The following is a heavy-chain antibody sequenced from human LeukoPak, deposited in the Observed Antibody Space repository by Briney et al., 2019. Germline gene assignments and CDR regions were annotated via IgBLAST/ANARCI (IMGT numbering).Heavy chain of an antibody. J-gene: IGHJ4*02. CDR2: IYHSGST. CDR3: ARDPKIMGTITY. Sequence: ASETLSLTCTVSGGSISSGGYYWSWIRQPPGKGLEWIGYIYHSGSTYYNPSLKSRVTISVDRSKNQFSLKLSSVTAADTAVYYCARDPKIMGTITYWGQGTLVTVSS. V-gene: IGHV4-30-2*01. D-gene: IGHD1-26*01. CDR1: GGSISSGGYY.